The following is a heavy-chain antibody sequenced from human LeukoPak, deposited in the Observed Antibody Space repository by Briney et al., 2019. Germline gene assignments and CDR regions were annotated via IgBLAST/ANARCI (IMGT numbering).Heavy chain of an antibody. CDR2: VYPGDSVT. D-gene: IGHD2-15*01. V-gene: IGHV5-51*01. CDR3: ARRGFCSGGSCFSAHFDF. CDR1: GYTFTHYW. J-gene: IGHJ4*02. Sequence: GASLQISCQGSGYTFTHYWIAWVRQMPRKGLEWLGIVYPGDSVTRYSPSFQGQVTISADKTISTAYLQWSSLKASDTAMYYCARRGFCSGGSCFSAHFDFWGQGTLLTVSS.